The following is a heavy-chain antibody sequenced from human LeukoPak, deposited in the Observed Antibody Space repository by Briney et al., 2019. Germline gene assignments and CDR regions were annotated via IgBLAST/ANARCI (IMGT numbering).Heavy chain of an antibody. J-gene: IGHJ1*01. CDR3: VRVRHPTGGPWVVGQTAYFQQ. V-gene: IGHV4-4*07. CDR1: GGSINLYF. D-gene: IGHD2-2*01. Sequence: SETLSLTCTVSGGSINLYFWSWIRQPAGKGLEWIGRISPSGSTNYNPSLKSRVTMSEDTSKNQLSLKLSSVTAADSAVYYCVRVRHPTGGPWVVGQTAYFQQWSQGTLVTVSS. CDR2: ISPSGST.